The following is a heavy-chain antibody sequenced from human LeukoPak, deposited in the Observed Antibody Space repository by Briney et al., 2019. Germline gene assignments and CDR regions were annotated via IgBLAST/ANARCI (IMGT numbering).Heavy chain of an antibody. J-gene: IGHJ4*02. D-gene: IGHD6-19*01. CDR1: GGSISSSSNY. V-gene: IGHV4-39*01. Sequence: SETLSLTCTVSGGSISSSSNYWGWIRQPPGKGLEWIGSIYYSGSTYYNPSLKSRVTISVDTSKNQFSLKLSSVTAADTAVYYCARLGYSSGPPRDYWGQGTLVTVSS. CDR2: IYYSGST. CDR3: ARLGYSSGPPRDY.